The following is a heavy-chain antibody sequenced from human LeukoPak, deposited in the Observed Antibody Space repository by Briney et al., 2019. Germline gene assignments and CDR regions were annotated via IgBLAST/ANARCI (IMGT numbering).Heavy chain of an antibody. CDR1: GFTVSSNY. D-gene: IGHD2-2*01. J-gene: IGHJ4*02. CDR3: ARDCSSTSCYGFDY. Sequence: GGSLRLSCAASGFTVSSNYMSWVRQAPGKGLEWVSVIYSGGSTYYADSVKGRFTISRDNSKNTLYLQMNSLRAEDTAVYYCARDCSSTSCYGFDYWGQGTLVTVSS. V-gene: IGHV3-66*01. CDR2: IYSGGST.